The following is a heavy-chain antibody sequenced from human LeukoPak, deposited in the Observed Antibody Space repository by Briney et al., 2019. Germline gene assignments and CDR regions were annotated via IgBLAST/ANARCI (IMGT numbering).Heavy chain of an antibody. CDR2: IIPILGIA. J-gene: IGHJ4*02. Sequence: SVKVSCKASGGTFSSYAISWVRQAPGQGLEWMGRIIPILGIANYAQKFQGRVTITADKSTSTAYMELSSLRSEDTAMYYCAREPWDDYVWGSYRPSIDYWGQGTLVTVSS. CDR1: GGTFSSYA. D-gene: IGHD3-16*02. CDR3: AREPWDDYVWGSYRPSIDY. V-gene: IGHV1-69*04.